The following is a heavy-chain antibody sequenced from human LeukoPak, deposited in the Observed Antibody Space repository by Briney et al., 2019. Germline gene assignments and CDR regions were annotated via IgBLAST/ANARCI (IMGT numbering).Heavy chain of an antibody. D-gene: IGHD2-15*01. CDR2: IRYDGSNK. Sequence: GGSLRLSCAASGFTFSSYGMHWVRQAPGKGLEWVAFIRYDGSNKYYADSVKGRFTISRDNSKNTLYLQMNSLKTEDTAVYYCTTPPTIYCSGGSCYSFDPWGQGTLVTVSS. J-gene: IGHJ5*02. V-gene: IGHV3-30*02. CDR3: TTPPTIYCSGGSCYSFDP. CDR1: GFTFSSYG.